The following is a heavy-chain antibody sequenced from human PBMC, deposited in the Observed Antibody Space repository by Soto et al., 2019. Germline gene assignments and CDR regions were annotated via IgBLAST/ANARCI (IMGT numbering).Heavy chain of an antibody. CDR2: ISGSGGSA. J-gene: IGHJ4*02. V-gene: IGHV3-23*01. Sequence: GGSLRLSCAASGFTFSNYIMNWARQAPGKGLEWVTAISGSGGSAYHADSVKGRFTIFRDNSKNTLFLQMDSLRAEDTAVYYCAKGGFTVTSVYFFDYWGQGTLVTVSS. CDR3: AKGGFTVTSVYFFDY. CDR1: GFTFSNYI. D-gene: IGHD4-17*01.